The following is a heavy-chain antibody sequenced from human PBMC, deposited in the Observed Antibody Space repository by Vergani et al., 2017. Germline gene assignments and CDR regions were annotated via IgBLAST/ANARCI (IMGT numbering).Heavy chain of an antibody. CDR2: ISYDGSNK. CDR3: ARGGLRFLLLAEYFQH. D-gene: IGHD3-3*01. CDR1: GFTFSSYA. J-gene: IGHJ1*01. Sequence: QVQLVESGGGVVQPGRSLRLSCAASGFTFSSYAMHWVRQAPGKGLEWVAVISYDGSNKYYADSVKGRFTISRDNSKNTLYLQMNSLRAEDTAVYYCARGGLRFLLLAEYFQHWGQGTLVTVSS. V-gene: IGHV3-30-3*01.